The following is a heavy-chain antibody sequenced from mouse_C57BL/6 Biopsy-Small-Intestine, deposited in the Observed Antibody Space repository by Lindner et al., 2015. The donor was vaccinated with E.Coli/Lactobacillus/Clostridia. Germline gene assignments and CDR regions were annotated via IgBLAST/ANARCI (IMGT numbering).Heavy chain of an antibody. CDR2: IYPGGGYT. CDR3: ARSNYDAMDY. V-gene: IGHV1-63*01. J-gene: IGHJ4*01. CDR1: GYTFTNYW. D-gene: IGHD2-5*01. Sequence: VQLQESGAELVRPGTSVKMSCKASGYTFTNYWIGWAKQRPGHGLEWIGDIYPGGGYTNYNEKSKGKATLTADKSSSTAYMQFSSLTSEDSAIYYCARSNYDAMDYWGQGTSVTVSS.